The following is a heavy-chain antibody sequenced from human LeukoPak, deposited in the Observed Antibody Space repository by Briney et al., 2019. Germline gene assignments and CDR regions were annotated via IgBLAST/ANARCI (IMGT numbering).Heavy chain of an antibody. CDR2: ISGSGGST. J-gene: IGHJ4*02. Sequence: GGSLRLSCAASGFTFSSYAMSWVRQAPGQGLEWVSAISGSGGSTYYADSVKGRFTISRDNSKNTLYLQMNSLRAEDTAVYYCAKVLWFGELLSYFDYWGQGTLVTVSS. CDR1: GFTFSSYA. CDR3: AKVLWFGELLSYFDY. V-gene: IGHV3-23*01. D-gene: IGHD3-10*01.